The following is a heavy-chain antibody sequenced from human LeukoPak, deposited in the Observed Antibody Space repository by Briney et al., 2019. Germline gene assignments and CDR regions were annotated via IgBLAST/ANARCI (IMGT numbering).Heavy chain of an antibody. CDR2: ITYSGTT. J-gene: IGHJ3*02. D-gene: IGHD3-10*01. V-gene: IGHV4-39*02. CDR3: ARNPYYYTSGSYYNSAFDI. CDR1: GGSISNSRYY. Sequence: SETLSLTCTVSGGSISNSRYYWDWIRQPPGKGLEWIGSITYSGTTYYNPSLRSRVTISVDTSKNHFSLKLSSVTAADTAVYYCARNPYYYTSGSYYNSAFDIWGQGNNGHRLF.